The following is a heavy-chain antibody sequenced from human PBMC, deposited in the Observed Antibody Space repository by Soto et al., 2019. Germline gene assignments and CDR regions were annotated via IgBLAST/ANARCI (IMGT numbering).Heavy chain of an antibody. D-gene: IGHD1-1*01. CDR3: ASGPGGGYGTYFDY. Sequence: PSGDPFPPCTDFGGSLSSFYLSLVRPPPGKGLEWIGYIYYSGSTNYNPSLKSRVTISVDTSKNQFSLKLSSVTAADTAVYYCASGPGGGYGTYFDYWGQGTLVTVSS. CDR1: GGSLSSFY. J-gene: IGHJ4*02. CDR2: IYYSGST. V-gene: IGHV4-59*01.